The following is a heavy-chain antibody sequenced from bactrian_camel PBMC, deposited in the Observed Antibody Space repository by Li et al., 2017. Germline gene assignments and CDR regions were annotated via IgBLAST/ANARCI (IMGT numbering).Heavy chain of an antibody. J-gene: IGHJ4*01. CDR3: TRATYYSGGYYEFPFTY. CDR1: GYTVSSNC. CDR2: LFTGDNT. Sequence: HVQLVESGGGSVQAGGSLRLSCAASGYTVSSNCMGWFRQAPGKDREGVAALFTGDNTYYAVSVKGRFTISRDNDKNTLSLQLTSLKTEDTAMYYCTRATYYSGGYYEFPFTYWGQGTQVTVS. V-gene: IGHV3S55*01. D-gene: IGHD2*01.